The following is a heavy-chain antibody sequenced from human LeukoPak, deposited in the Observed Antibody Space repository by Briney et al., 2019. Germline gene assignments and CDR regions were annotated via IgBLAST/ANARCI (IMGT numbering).Heavy chain of an antibody. J-gene: IGHJ4*02. CDR2: IYYSGST. V-gene: IGHV4-59*01. CDR1: GGSISSYY. Sequence: SETLSLTCTVSGGSISSYYWSWIRQPPGRGLEWIGYIYYSGSTSYNPPLKSRVTISIDTSKNQFSLKLKSVTAADTAVYYCAREGGFGSSWYPHWGQGTLVTVSS. CDR3: AREGGFGSSWYPH. D-gene: IGHD6-13*01.